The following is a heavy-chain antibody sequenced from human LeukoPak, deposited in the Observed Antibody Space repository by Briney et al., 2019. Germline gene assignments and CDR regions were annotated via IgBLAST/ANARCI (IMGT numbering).Heavy chain of an antibody. CDR1: GYTFTSYG. Sequence: ASVKVSCKAFGYTFTSYGISWVRQAPGQGLEWMGWISAYNGNTNYAQKLQGRVTMTTDTSTSTAYTELRSLRSDDTAVYYCARDGLGGRAMVTEPDYWGQGTLVTVSS. J-gene: IGHJ4*02. CDR3: ARDGLGGRAMVTEPDY. CDR2: ISAYNGNT. D-gene: IGHD5-18*01. V-gene: IGHV1-18*04.